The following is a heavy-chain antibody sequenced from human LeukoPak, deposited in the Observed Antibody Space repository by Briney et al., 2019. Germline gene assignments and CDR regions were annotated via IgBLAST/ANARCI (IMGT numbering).Heavy chain of an antibody. D-gene: IGHD6-19*01. Sequence: SETLSLTCTVSGGSITSSTYYWGWIRQPPGKGQEWIGSIYHSGHTYDNPSLKGRVTISVDTSKNQFSLKLTYVTAADTAVYYCAREVSSGWTYFDYWGQGSLATVSS. CDR3: AREVSSGWTYFDY. CDR1: GGSITSSTYY. V-gene: IGHV4-39*02. CDR2: IYHSGHT. J-gene: IGHJ4*02.